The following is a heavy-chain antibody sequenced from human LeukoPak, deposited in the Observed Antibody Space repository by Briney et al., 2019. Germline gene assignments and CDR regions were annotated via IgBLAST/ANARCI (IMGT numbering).Heavy chain of an antibody. CDR3: AREDYYDSSGYYYSRDAFDI. V-gene: IGHV4-30-4*01. CDR2: IYYSGST. CDR1: GGSISSGDYY. Sequence: SETLPLTCTVSGGSISSGDYYWSWIRQPPGKGLEWIGYIYYSGSTYYNPSLKSRVTISVDTSKNQFSLKLSSVTAADTAVYYCAREDYYDSSGYYYSRDAFDIWGQGTMVTVSS. J-gene: IGHJ3*02. D-gene: IGHD3-22*01.